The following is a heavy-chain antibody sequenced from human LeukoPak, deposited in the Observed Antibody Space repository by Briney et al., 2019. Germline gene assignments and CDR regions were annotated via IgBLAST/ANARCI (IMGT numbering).Heavy chain of an antibody. Sequence: ASVKVSCKASGYTFTSYYMHWVRQAPGQGLEWMGIINPSGGSTSYAQKFQGRVTMTRDTSTSTVYMELSSLRSEDTAVYYCARDGLYYDYVWGSYRYTSFFDYWGQGTLVTVPS. D-gene: IGHD3-16*02. CDR2: INPSGGST. V-gene: IGHV1-46*01. CDR3: ARDGLYYDYVWGSYRYTSFFDY. CDR1: GYTFTSYY. J-gene: IGHJ4*02.